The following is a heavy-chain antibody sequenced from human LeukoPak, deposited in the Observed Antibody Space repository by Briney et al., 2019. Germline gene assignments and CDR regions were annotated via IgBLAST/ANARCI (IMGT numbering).Heavy chain of an antibody. V-gene: IGHV4-59*12. CDR2: MYYSGSA. Sequence: SETLSLTCTVSGDSISNYYWSWMRQPPGKGLQWIGYMYYSGSAYYNPSLKSRATISVDTSTNQVSLKLSSVTAADTAVYYCARGGYDSRGYYHFDHWGQGTLVTVSS. J-gene: IGHJ4*02. CDR3: ARGGYDSRGYYHFDH. CDR1: GDSISNYY. D-gene: IGHD3-22*01.